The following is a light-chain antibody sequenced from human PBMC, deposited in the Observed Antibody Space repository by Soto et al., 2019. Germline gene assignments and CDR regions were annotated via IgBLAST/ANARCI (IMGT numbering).Light chain of an antibody. J-gene: IGLJ2*01. CDR3: AAWDESLSGVV. CDR1: SSNIGSNY. Sequence: QPVLTQPPSASGTPGQRVTISCSGSSSNIGSNYVYWYQQLPGTAPKLLIYRNNQRPSWVPDRFSGSKSGTSASLAISGLRSEDEADYYCAAWDESLSGVVFGGGTKLTVL. V-gene: IGLV1-47*01. CDR2: RNN.